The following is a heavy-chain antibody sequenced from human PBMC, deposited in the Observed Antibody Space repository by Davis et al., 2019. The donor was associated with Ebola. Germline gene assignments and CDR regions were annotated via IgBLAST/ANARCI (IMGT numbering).Heavy chain of an antibody. J-gene: IGHJ4*02. CDR1: GFTFSTYS. V-gene: IGHV3-48*01. CDR3: ARGEGPMTSVTFEF. Sequence: GESLKISCAASGFTFSTYSMNWVRQAPGKGLEWVSYISSSSSTIYYADSVKGRFTISRDNSKYTLYLQMNSLRPEDTGVYYCARGEGPMTSVTFEFWGQGTLVTVSS. D-gene: IGHD4-17*01. CDR2: ISSSSSTI.